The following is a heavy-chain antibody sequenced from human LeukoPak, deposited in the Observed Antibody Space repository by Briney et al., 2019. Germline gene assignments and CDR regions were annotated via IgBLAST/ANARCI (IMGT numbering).Heavy chain of an antibody. V-gene: IGHV3-7*01. D-gene: IGHD1-20*01. CDR1: GFTFSSHW. Sequence: PGGSLRLSCAASGFTFSSHWMNWVRQAPGRGLEWVANIKYDGSEENYVDSVKGRFTISRDNAKNSLFLQMNSLRVEDTAVYFCASTTYYWNWGQGTLVTVSS. CDR3: ASTTYYWN. CDR2: IKYDGSEE. J-gene: IGHJ4*02.